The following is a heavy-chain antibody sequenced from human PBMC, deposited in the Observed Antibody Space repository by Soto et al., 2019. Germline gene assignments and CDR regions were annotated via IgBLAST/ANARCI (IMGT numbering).Heavy chain of an antibody. D-gene: IGHD3-3*01. CDR2: ISVYSANT. V-gene: IGHV1-18*01. Sequence: ASVKVSCKASGYTFSNSGISWVRQAPGQGLEWMGWISVYSANTNYAQNLQGRVTMTTDTSTSTAYMELRSLRSDDTAVYYCVRDRVAFGVPAPMDVWGKGTTVTVSS. CDR3: VRDRVAFGVPAPMDV. J-gene: IGHJ6*04. CDR1: GYTFSNSG.